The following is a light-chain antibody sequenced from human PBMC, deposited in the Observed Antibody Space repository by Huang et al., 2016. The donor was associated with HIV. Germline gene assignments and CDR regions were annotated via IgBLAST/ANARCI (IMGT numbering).Light chain of an antibody. Sequence: EIMMTLSPATLSVSPGGRATLSCRASQNVRNNLAWYQQKTGQAPRLLIYDTSTRASGIPARFSGSGSGTEFTLTISGLQSEDFAIYYCQQYDNWPPGLTFGGGTKVEI. CDR3: QQYDNWPPGLT. CDR1: QNVRNN. V-gene: IGKV3D-15*01. J-gene: IGKJ4*01. CDR2: DTS.